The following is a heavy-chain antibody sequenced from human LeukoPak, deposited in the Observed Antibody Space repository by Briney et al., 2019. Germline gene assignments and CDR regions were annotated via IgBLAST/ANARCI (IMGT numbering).Heavy chain of an antibody. CDR3: ARRITSSGYYRDDS. Sequence: PSETLSLTSTVSGGSINIYYLSWIRQPPGKGLEWIGYIFYSGSTNYNPSLKSRVTISVDTSKNQFSLKLSSVTAADTAVYYCARRITSSGYYRDDSWGQGTLVTVSS. CDR2: IFYSGST. J-gene: IGHJ4*02. V-gene: IGHV4-59*08. CDR1: GGSINIYY. D-gene: IGHD3-22*01.